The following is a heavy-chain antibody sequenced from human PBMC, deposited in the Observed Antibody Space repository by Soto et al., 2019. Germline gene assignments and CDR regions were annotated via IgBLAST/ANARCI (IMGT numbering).Heavy chain of an antibody. J-gene: IGHJ5*02. CDR1: GFSLSTNDVA. CDR3: ARRLVDDLLGIHCDP. V-gene: IGHV2-5*02. Sequence: QITLKESGPPLVKPTQTLTLTCSFSGFSLSTNDVAVGWIRQPPGQALEWLALIYWDDDKRYNPSLKSRLAITNDTSENQVVHTITHMDPVDTGTYYCARRLVDDLLGIHCDPWGQGILVTVSS. CDR2: IYWDDDK. D-gene: IGHD3-9*01.